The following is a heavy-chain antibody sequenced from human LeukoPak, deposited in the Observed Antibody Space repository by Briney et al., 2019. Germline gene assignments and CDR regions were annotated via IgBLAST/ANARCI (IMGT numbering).Heavy chain of an antibody. J-gene: IGHJ4*02. CDR3: ARDSYYYDSSGYYSSSGDH. CDR2: ISAYNGNT. CDR1: GYTFTSYG. V-gene: IGHV1-18*01. Sequence: VASVKVSCKASGYTFTSYGISWVRQAPGQGLEWMGWISAYNGNTNYAQKLQGRVTMTTDTSTSTAYMELRSLRSDDTAVYYCARDSYYYDSSGYYSSSGDHWGQGTLVTVSS. D-gene: IGHD3-22*01.